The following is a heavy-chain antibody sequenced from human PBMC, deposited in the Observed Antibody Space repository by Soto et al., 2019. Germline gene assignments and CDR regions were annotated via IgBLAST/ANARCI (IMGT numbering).Heavy chain of an antibody. D-gene: IGHD3-10*01. CDR2: IKGDGIST. CDR1: GFTFSSYW. Sequence: EVQLVESGGGLVQSGGSLRLSCAASGFTFSSYWMHWVRQAPGKGLVWVSRIKGDGISTNYADSVKGRFTISRDNAKDTVCRQLNGLSADDTAVYYCARGAMGNYYNDYWGQGTLVTVSS. V-gene: IGHV3-74*01. J-gene: IGHJ4*02. CDR3: ARGAMGNYYNDY.